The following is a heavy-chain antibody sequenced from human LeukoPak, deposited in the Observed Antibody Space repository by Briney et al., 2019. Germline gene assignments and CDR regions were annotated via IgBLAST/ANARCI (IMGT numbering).Heavy chain of an antibody. V-gene: IGHV1-2*02. CDR2: INPNSGGT. CDR1: GYTFTGYY. D-gene: IGHD3-10*01. Sequence: ASVKVSCKASGYTFTGYYMHWVRQAPGQGLEWMGWINPNSGGTNYAQKFQGRVTTTRDTSISTAYMELSRLRSDDTAVYYCARVRTSLGAFDIWGQGTMVTVSS. J-gene: IGHJ3*02. CDR3: ARVRTSLGAFDI.